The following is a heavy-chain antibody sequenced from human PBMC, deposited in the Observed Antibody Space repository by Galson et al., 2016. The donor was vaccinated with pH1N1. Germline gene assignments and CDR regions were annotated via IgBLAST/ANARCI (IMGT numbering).Heavy chain of an antibody. CDR2: IFYTGST. Sequence: ETLSLTCTVSGGSISTYYWSWIRQPPGKGLEWIGYIFYTGSTTYSPSLKSRVTMSVDTSKNQFSLKLTSVTAADTAVYYCARDIDGTTGWKGVDYWGPGTLVTVSS. D-gene: IGHD1-7*01. J-gene: IGHJ4*02. CDR1: GGSISTYY. CDR3: ARDIDGTTGWKGVDY. V-gene: IGHV4-59*01.